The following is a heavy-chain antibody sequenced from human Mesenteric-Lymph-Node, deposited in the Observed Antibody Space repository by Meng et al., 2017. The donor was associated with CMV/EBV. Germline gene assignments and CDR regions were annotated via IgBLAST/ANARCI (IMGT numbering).Heavy chain of an antibody. CDR2: INHSGST. CDR3: ARGSSYDILTGYFDY. D-gene: IGHD3-9*01. V-gene: IGHV4-34*01. Sequence: VHLHQLGAELFDPSETLSVTCAVYGGSFSGYYWNWIRQSPEKGLEWIGEINHSGSTTYNPSFTSRIIISVDTSTNQISLNMSSVTAADTAVYYCARGSSYDILTGYFDYWGQGALVTVSS. CDR1: GGSFSGYY. J-gene: IGHJ4*02.